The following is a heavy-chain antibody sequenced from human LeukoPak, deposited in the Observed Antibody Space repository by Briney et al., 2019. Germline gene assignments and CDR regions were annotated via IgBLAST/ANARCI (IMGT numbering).Heavy chain of an antibody. CDR1: GFTFSSYW. CDR2: IKQDGSEK. J-gene: IGHJ4*02. Sequence: GGSLRLSCAASGFTFSSYWMSWVRQAPGKGLEWVANIKQDGSEKYYVDSVKGRFTISRDNAKNSLYLQMNSLRAEDTAVYYCARRLGDILTPYFDYWGQGTLVTVSS. D-gene: IGHD3-9*01. V-gene: IGHV3-7*03. CDR3: ARRLGDILTPYFDY.